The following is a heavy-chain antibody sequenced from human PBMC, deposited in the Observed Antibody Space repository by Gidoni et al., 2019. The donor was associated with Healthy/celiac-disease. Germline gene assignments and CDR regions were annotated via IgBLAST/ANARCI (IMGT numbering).Heavy chain of an antibody. J-gene: IGHJ4*02. V-gene: IGHV3-23*01. D-gene: IGHD6-19*01. CDR3: AKDKGRAVAGRRFDY. Sequence: EVQLLESGGGLVQPGGSLRLSCAASGFTFSSYAMSWVRQAPGKGLDWVSAISGSGGSTYYADSVKGRFTISRDNSKNTLYLQMNSLRAEDTAVYYCAKDKGRAVAGRRFDYWGQGTLVTVSS. CDR1: GFTFSSYA. CDR2: ISGSGGST.